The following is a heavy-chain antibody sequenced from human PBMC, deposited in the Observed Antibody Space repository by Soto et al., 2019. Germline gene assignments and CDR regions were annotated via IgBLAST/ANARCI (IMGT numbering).Heavy chain of an antibody. D-gene: IGHD3-22*01. CDR2: ISWNSDSI. V-gene: IGHV3-64*01. Sequence: PGGPMRRSCAASGFSFDDYAMHWVRQAPGKGLEYVSAISWNSDSIYYANSVKGRFTISRDNSKNTLYLQMGSLRAEDMAVYYCARFSGYYSDYWGQGTLVTVPQ. CDR3: ARFSGYYSDY. J-gene: IGHJ4*02. CDR1: GFSFDDYA.